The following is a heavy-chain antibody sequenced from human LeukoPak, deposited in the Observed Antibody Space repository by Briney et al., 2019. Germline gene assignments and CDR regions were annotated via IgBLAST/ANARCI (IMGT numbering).Heavy chain of an antibody. CDR1: GGSFSGYY. Sequence: ETLSLTCAVYGGSFSGYYWSWIRQPPGKGLEWIGEINHSGSTNYNPSLKRRVTISVETSKKKFTQKRRYMPAADTAVYYCAREGGYGDFRVHYYYYYMDVWGQGTTVTIS. CDR3: AREGGYGDFRVHYYYYYMDV. J-gene: IGHJ6*03. CDR2: INHSGST. V-gene: IGHV4-34*01. D-gene: IGHD4-17*01.